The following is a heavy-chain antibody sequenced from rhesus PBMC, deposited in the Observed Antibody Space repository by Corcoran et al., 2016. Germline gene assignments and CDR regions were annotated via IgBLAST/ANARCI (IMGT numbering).Heavy chain of an antibody. D-gene: IGHD6-43*01. CDR2: SYGSRCST. CDR3: ARVGAAVDY. V-gene: IGHV4-127*01. CDR1: GYFISRGDG. J-gene: IGHJ4*01. Sequence: QVQLQGSGPGLVKPSETLSLTCAVTGYFISRGDGWGCVRPPPGEGLGWIGQSYGSRCSTYYNPSRKSRVTVSKDTSKNQFSLKLSSVTAADTAVYYCARVGAAVDYWGQGVLVTVSS.